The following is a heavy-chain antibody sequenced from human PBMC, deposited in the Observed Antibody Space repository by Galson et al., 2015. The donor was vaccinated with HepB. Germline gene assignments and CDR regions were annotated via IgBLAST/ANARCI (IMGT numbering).Heavy chain of an antibody. CDR3: AKDLMPYYYDSSGYYINDAFDI. Sequence: SLRLSCAASGFTFSSYAMSWVRQAPGKGLEWVSAISGSGGSTYYADSVKGRFTISRDNSKNTLYLQMNSLRAEDTAVYYCAKDLMPYYYDSSGYYINDAFDIWGQGTMVTVSS. J-gene: IGHJ3*02. V-gene: IGHV3-23*01. CDR1: GFTFSSYA. CDR2: ISGSGGST. D-gene: IGHD3-22*01.